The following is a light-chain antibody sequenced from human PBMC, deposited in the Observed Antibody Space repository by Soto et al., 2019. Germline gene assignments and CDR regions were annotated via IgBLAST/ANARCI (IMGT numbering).Light chain of an antibody. V-gene: IGKV3-20*01. Sequence: EIVLTQSPGTLPLSPGERAALSCRASQSVMSNYLAWYQQIPGQAPRLVIYAASSRATGIPDRFSGSGSVTDFTLTISRLEPEDFAVYFCQQYGSSPRTFGQGTKVEIK. CDR1: QSVMSNY. CDR2: AAS. J-gene: IGKJ1*01. CDR3: QQYGSSPRT.